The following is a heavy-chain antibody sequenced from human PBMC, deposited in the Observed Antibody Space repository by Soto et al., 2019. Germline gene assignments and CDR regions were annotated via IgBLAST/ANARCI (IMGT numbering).Heavy chain of an antibody. J-gene: IGHJ4*02. CDR3: TSQPGGDSCGQGVD. CDR2: IYPGDSDT. Sequence: PAEALKISCKGSGYNFTTYWIGWVRQVPGKGLEWMGIIYPGDSDTKYSPSFQGQVTISADKSISTAYLQWSSLKASDTAIYYCTSQPGGDSCGQGVDWGQGTLVSVSS. V-gene: IGHV5-51*01. CDR1: GYNFTTYW. D-gene: IGHD5-18*01.